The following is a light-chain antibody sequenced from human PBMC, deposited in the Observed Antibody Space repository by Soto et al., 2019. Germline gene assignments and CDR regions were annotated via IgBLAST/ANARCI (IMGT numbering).Light chain of an antibody. Sequence: SSELTQPPSVSVAPGKTARITCGGTNIGSKSVHWYQQKPGQAPVLVIYYDSDRPSGIPERFSGSNSGNTATLTISRVEAGDEADYYCQVWDSSSAYVVFGGGTKVTVL. CDR3: QVWDSSSAYVV. J-gene: IGLJ2*01. CDR1: NIGSKS. CDR2: YDS. V-gene: IGLV3-21*04.